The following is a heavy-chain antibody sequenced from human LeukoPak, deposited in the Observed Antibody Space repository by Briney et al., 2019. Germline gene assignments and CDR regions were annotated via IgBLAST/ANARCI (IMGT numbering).Heavy chain of an antibody. D-gene: IGHD5-18*01. Sequence: GASVKVSCKASGYTFSSYGISWVRQAPGQGLEWMGWISPYNGNTEYGQKVQGRVTMTTDRPTTTASIELRRLRSDDTAMYYCARVRPPNIVDSVMDYKFYHDMDVWGQGTTVTVSS. CDR1: GYTFSSYG. CDR3: ARVRPPNIVDSVMDYKFYHDMDV. V-gene: IGHV1-18*04. J-gene: IGHJ6*02. CDR2: ISPYNGNT.